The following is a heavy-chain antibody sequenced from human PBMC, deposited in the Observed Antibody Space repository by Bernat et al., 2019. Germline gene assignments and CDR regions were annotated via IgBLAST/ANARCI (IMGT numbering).Heavy chain of an antibody. Sequence: VQLVESGGGVVQPGRSLRLSCVASGFTFSDYSLHWVRQAPGKGLEGGAVVSYDGRNKYYADSVQARFIISRDDSENTLYLQMDSLKSEDTAVYYCVRDGAALYYYHGMDVWGRGTTVTVSS. D-gene: IGHD6-25*01. CDR3: VRDGAALYYYHGMDV. CDR1: GFTFSDYS. V-gene: IGHV3-30*04. J-gene: IGHJ6*02. CDR2: VSYDGRNK.